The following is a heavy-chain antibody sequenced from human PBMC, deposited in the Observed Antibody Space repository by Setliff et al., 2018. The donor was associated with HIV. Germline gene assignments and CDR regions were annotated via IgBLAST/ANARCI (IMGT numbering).Heavy chain of an antibody. Sequence: GVLRLSCGASGFTFSSYWMTWVRQAPGKGLEWVANIKEDGSSKFYVDSVEGRFTISRDNAYLQMNSLKTEDTGLYYCFITGKIVASRRSRDLSYMDVWGNGTTVTVSS. D-gene: IGHD5-12*01. CDR1: GFTFSSYW. V-gene: IGHV3-7*03. CDR3: FITGKIVASRRSRDLSYMDV. CDR2: IKEDGSSK. J-gene: IGHJ6*03.